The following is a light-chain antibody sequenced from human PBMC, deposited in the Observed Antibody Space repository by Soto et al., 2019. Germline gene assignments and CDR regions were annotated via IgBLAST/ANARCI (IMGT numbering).Light chain of an antibody. Sequence: QSVLTQPASVSGSPGQSITISCTGTYSDIGAYDSVSWYQHHPGRAPKLLIYGVSNRPSGVSNRFSGSKSGNTASLTISGLQAEDEADYYCSSYTSSSSRVFGTGTKLTVL. CDR2: GVS. CDR3: SSYTSSSSRV. J-gene: IGLJ1*01. V-gene: IGLV2-14*01. CDR1: YSDIGAYDS.